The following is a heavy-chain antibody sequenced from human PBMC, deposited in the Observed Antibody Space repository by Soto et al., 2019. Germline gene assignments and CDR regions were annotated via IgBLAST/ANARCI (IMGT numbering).Heavy chain of an antibody. CDR3: ARSGGTGTYPHDFQP. CDR2: IYDRAST. Sequence: QVQLQESGPGLVKPSQSLSLTCTASGGSISSGGYYWSWLRQHPGKGLEWIGYIYDRASTYYNPALKSRVTISVGMSNNQCSLQLSPVTAADPAVYYCARSGGTGTYPHDFQPRGQGTLGTVSS. D-gene: IGHD1-26*01. CDR1: GGSISSGGYY. J-gene: IGHJ1*01. V-gene: IGHV4-31*03.